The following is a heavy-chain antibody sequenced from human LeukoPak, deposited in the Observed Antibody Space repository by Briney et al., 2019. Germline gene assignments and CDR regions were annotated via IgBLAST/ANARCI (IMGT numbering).Heavy chain of an antibody. D-gene: IGHD3-22*01. CDR1: GGSISSYY. Sequence: SETLSLTCTVSGGSISSYYWSWIRQPAGKGLEWIGRIYTSGSTNYNPSLKSRVTISVDTSKNQFSLKLSSVTAADTAVYYCAAKGDYYDSSGYPDYWGQGTLVTVSS. CDR3: AAKGDYYDSSGYPDY. CDR2: IYTSGST. J-gene: IGHJ4*02. V-gene: IGHV4-4*07.